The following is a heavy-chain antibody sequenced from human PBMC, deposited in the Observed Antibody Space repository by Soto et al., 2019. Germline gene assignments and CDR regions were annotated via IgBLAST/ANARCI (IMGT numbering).Heavy chain of an antibody. V-gene: IGHV3-30*18. CDR2: IAYDGSNK. D-gene: IGHD2-21*02. J-gene: IGHJ4*02. CDR1: GFTFSSYG. CDR3: AKAGEYGGNSGPLGY. Sequence: SGGSLRLSCAASGFTFSSYGMHWVRQAPGKGLEWVAVIAYDGSNKYYADSVKGRFTISRDNSKNTLYLQMNSLRAEDTAVYHCAKAGEYGGNSGPLGYWGQGTLVTVSS.